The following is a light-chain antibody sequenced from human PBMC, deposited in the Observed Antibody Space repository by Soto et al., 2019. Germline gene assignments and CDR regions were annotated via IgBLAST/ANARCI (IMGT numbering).Light chain of an antibody. CDR1: SGDVGSYNL. CDR3: CSYAGSSTSLYV. V-gene: IGLV2-23*01. CDR2: EGS. J-gene: IGLJ1*01. Sequence: SVLTQPASVSGSPGQSITISCTGTSGDVGSYNLVSWYQQHPGKAPKLMIYEGSKRPSGVSNRFSGSKSGNTASLTISGLQAEDEADYYCCSYAGSSTSLYVFGTGTKVTVL.